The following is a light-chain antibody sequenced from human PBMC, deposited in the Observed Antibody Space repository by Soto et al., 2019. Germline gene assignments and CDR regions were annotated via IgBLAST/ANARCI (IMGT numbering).Light chain of an antibody. Sequence: IVITQSPATQSVSAGERATLSCRASQSVSSNLAWYQQKPGQAPRLLIYGASSRATGIPDRFSGSGSGTDFTLTISRLEPEDFAVYYCQQYGSSPWTFGQGTKVDIK. CDR3: QQYGSSPWT. V-gene: IGKV3-20*01. J-gene: IGKJ1*01. CDR2: GAS. CDR1: QSVSSN.